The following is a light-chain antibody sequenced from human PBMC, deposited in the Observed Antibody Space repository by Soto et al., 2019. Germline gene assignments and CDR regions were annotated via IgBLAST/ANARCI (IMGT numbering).Light chain of an antibody. CDR3: QQLNSYLLT. V-gene: IGKV1-9*01. J-gene: IGKJ4*01. CDR1: QGISSY. Sequence: DIQLTQSPSFLSASVGDRVTITCRASQGISSYLAWYQQKPGKAPKLLIYAASTLQSGVPSRFSGSGSGTDFTLTISSLQPEDFATYYCQQLNSYLLTCGGGTKGDIK. CDR2: AAS.